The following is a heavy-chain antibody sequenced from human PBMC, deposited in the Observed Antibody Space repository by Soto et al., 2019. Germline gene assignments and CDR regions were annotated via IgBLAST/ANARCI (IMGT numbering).Heavy chain of an antibody. V-gene: IGHV3-23*01. J-gene: IGHJ5*02. CDR2: ISGSGVNT. D-gene: IGHD6-13*01. Sequence: EVQLLESGGNLTHPGGSLGLSCAASGFTFSSYAMSWVRQAPGKGLEWVSGISGSGVNTFYADSVKGRFTISRDNSKNMLYLQKGPLRAEDPGVYFWAGGGGGLAAAGTRSWGQGTLVTVSS. CDR1: GFTFSSYA. CDR3: AGGGGGLAAAGTRS.